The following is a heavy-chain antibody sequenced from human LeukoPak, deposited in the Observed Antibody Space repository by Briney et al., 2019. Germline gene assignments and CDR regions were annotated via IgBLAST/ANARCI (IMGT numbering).Heavy chain of an antibody. V-gene: IGHV4-38-2*02. CDR1: GYSISSGYY. D-gene: IGHD6-19*01. Sequence: SETLSLTCTVSGYSISSGYYWGWIRQPPGKGLEWIGSIYHSGSTYYNPSLKSRVTISVDTSKNQFSLKLSSVTAADTVVYYCARASRSGWYPFDYWGQGTLVTVSS. CDR3: ARASRSGWYPFDY. CDR2: IYHSGST. J-gene: IGHJ4*02.